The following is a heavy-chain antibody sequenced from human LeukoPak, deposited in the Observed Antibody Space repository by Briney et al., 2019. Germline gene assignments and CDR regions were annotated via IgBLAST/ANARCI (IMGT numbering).Heavy chain of an antibody. D-gene: IGHD5-18*01. Sequence: QPGGSLRLSCAASGFTVSTNCMTWVRQAPGKGLEWVSTIYSGGTTYYADSVMGRFTISRHNSRNTLYLQMNSLRAEDTAVDYCARVDTVMAYYFDLWGQGTLVTVSS. J-gene: IGHJ4*02. CDR1: GFTVSTNC. V-gene: IGHV3-53*04. CDR3: ARVDTVMAYYFDL. CDR2: IYSGGTT.